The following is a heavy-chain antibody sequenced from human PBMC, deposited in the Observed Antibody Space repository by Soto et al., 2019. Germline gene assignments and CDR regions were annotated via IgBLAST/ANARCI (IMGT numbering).Heavy chain of an antibody. Sequence: QVQLQESGPGLVKPSETLSLTCTVSGGSISSYYWSWIRQPPGKGLEWIGYIYYSGSTNYNPSLKSRVTIAVYTSKNQFSLKLSSVTAADTVMYYCARGPELLWFGELSPSLDYWGQGTLVTVSS. V-gene: IGHV4-59*01. J-gene: IGHJ4*02. CDR1: GGSISSYY. CDR2: IYYSGST. D-gene: IGHD3-10*01. CDR3: ARGPELLWFGELSPSLDY.